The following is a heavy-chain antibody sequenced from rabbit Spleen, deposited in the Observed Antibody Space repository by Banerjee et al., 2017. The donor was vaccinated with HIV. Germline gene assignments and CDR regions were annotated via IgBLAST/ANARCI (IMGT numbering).Heavy chain of an antibody. CDR1: GVSFSGDSY. D-gene: IGHD8-1*01. CDR2: IDAGSSGFT. J-gene: IGHJ4*01. Sequence: QEQLVESGGGLVQPEGSLTLTCTTSGVSFSGDSYMCWVRQAPGKGLEWVVCIDAGSSGFTYFASWAKGRFTISKTSSTTVTLQMTSLTAADTATYFCARNAGTSVYIDYFNLWCQGTLVTVS. CDR3: ARNAGTSVYIDYFNL. V-gene: IGHV1S45*01.